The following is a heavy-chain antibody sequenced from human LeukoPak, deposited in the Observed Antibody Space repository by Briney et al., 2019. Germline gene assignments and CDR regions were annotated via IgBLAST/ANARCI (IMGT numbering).Heavy chain of an antibody. CDR2: ISANNNNT. D-gene: IGHD2-2*01. Sequence: EASVKVSCKASGYTFTSYAMNWVRQAPGQGLEWMGWISANNNNTDNVQKLQGRVTMTTDTSTSTAYMELRSLRSDDTAVYYCARALYHTFDYWGQGTLVTVSS. J-gene: IGHJ4*02. CDR3: ARALYHTFDY. CDR1: GYTFTSYA. V-gene: IGHV1-18*01.